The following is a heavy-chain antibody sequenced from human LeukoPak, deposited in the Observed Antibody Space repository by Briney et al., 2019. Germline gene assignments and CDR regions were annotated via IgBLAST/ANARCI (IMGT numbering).Heavy chain of an antibody. Sequence: PGGSLRLSCAASGFTLSSYWMTWVRQAPGKGLEWVADIKQDGSEKYYVDSVKGRFIISRDNAKNSLYLQMNSLRAEDTAVYYCAKDVGKWESLHFFDYWGQGTLVTVSS. J-gene: IGHJ4*02. CDR1: GFTLSSYW. D-gene: IGHD1-26*01. CDR2: IKQDGSEK. CDR3: AKDVGKWESLHFFDY. V-gene: IGHV3-7*03.